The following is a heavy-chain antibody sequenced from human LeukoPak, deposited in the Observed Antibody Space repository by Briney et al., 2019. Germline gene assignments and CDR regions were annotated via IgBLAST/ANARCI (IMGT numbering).Heavy chain of an antibody. D-gene: IGHD3-16*02. CDR3: ARFLSLHYYGMDV. J-gene: IGHJ6*02. Sequence: SETLPLTCAVYGGSFSGYYWSWIRQPPGKGLEWIGEINHGGSTNYNPSLKSRVTISVDTSKNQFSLKLSSVTAADTAVYYCARFLSLHYYGMDVWGQGTTVTVSS. CDR1: GGSFSGYY. V-gene: IGHV4-34*01. CDR2: INHGGST.